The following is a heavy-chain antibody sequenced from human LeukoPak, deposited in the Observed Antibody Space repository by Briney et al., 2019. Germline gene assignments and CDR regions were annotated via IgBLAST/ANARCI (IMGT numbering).Heavy chain of an antibody. CDR2: ISGSGGST. CDR1: GFTFSSYA. V-gene: IGHV3-23*01. J-gene: IGHJ3*02. CDR3: AKHEGFYGSGDDAFDI. Sequence: GGSLRLSCAASGFTFSSYAMSWVRQAPGQGLEWVSAISGSGGSTYYADSVKDRFTISRDNSKNTLYLQMNSLRAEDTAVYYCAKHEGFYGSGDDAFDIWGQGTMVTVSS. D-gene: IGHD3-10*01.